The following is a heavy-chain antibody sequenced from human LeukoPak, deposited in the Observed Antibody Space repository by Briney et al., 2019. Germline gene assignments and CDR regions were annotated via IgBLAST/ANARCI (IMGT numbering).Heavy chain of an antibody. J-gene: IGHJ4*02. Sequence: GGSLRLSCAASGFTFDDYEMSWVRQAPGRGLEWVSSISSSSSYIYYADSVKGRFTFSRDNAKNSLYLQMNSLRAEDTAVYYCARDLVAAAGTDEDYWGQGTLVTVSS. D-gene: IGHD6-13*01. CDR3: ARDLVAAAGTDEDY. CDR2: ISSSSSYI. V-gene: IGHV3-21*01. CDR1: GFTFDDYE.